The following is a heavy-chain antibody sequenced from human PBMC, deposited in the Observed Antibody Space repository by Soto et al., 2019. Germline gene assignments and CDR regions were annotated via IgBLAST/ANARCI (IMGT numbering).Heavy chain of an antibody. J-gene: IGHJ6*03. Sequence: GGSLRLSCAASGFTFSSYAMSWVRQAPGKGLEWVSAISGSGGSTYYADSVKGRFTISRDNSKNTLYLQMNSLRAEDTAVYYCAKEGIAPYVYYYYMDVWGKGTTVTVSS. CDR2: ISGSGGST. V-gene: IGHV3-23*01. D-gene: IGHD3-16*01. CDR1: GFTFSSYA. CDR3: AKEGIAPYVYYYYMDV.